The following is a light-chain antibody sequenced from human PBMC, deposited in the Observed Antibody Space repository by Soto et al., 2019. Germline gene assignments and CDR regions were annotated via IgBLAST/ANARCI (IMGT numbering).Light chain of an antibody. CDR1: GSGFRGRNS. J-gene: IGLJ1*01. CDR2: EVS. Sequence: QSALTQPPSASGSPGQSVSISCSEVGSGFRGRNSVSWYQQHPGKAPRLIIYEVSKRPSGIPDRFSGSKSGNTASLTVYGLQAEEEADYYCTWNAGTNTFVFGSGTKLTVL. CDR3: TWNAGTNTFV. V-gene: IGLV2-8*01.